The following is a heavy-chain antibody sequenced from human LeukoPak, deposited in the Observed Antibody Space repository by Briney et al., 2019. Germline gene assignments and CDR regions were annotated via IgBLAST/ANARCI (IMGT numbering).Heavy chain of an antibody. D-gene: IGHD2-15*01. CDR1: GYTFTGYY. CDR3: ARDEPHCSGGSCYSGGLFDY. J-gene: IGHJ4*02. Sequence: ASVKVSCKASGYTFTGYYMHWARQAPGQGLEWMGIINPSGGSTSYAQKFQGRVTMTRDTSTSTVYMELSSLRSEDTAVYYCARDEPHCSGGSCYSGGLFDYWGQGTLVTVSS. V-gene: IGHV1-46*01. CDR2: INPSGGST.